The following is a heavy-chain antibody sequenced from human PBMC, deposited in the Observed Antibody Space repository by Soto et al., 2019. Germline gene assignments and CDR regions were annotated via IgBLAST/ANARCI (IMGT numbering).Heavy chain of an antibody. CDR3: ASLGVGDWANYYYYYGMDV. J-gene: IGHJ6*02. Sequence: EVQLLESGGGFVQPGGSLRISCAATGFTFSVYAMTWVRQAPGKGLEWVSAVTANGGSTYSADSVKGRFTISRDNSKNTLFLQMNSLRAEDTAVYYCASLGVGDWANYYYYYGMDVWGQGTTFTVAS. V-gene: IGHV3-23*01. D-gene: IGHD2-21*02. CDR2: VTANGGST. CDR1: GFTFSVYA.